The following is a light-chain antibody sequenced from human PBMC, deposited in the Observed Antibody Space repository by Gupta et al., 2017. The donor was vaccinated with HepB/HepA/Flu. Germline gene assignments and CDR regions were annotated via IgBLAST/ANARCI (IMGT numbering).Light chain of an antibody. V-gene: IGKV4-1*01. J-gene: IGKJ1*01. CDR1: QSGLYSPNNRNY. CDR2: WAS. CDR3: QQNYCHHTPT. Sequence: DIVMTQSPDSLAVSLGERATINCKSSQSGLYSPNNRNYLAWYQQKPGQPPKLLIYWASTREAGVADRFSGSGCGKELSLTISSRQVEDVAVYFCQQNYCHHTPTFGPGTKVEIK.